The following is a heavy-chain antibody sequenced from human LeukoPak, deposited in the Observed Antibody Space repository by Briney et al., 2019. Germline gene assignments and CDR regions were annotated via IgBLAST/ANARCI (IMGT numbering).Heavy chain of an antibody. CDR1: GGSFSGFF. CDR3: ARVSGSTGDFFLNFDY. J-gene: IGHJ4*02. V-gene: IGHV4-34*01. Sequence: SETLSLTCAVQGGSFSGFFWTWMRQPPGKGPEWIGEINQSRGTNYNPSLKSRATISKDPSKNQFSLKLSSVTAADTAVYYCARVSGSTGDFFLNFDYWGQGTLVTVSS. CDR2: INQSRGT. D-gene: IGHD1-26*01.